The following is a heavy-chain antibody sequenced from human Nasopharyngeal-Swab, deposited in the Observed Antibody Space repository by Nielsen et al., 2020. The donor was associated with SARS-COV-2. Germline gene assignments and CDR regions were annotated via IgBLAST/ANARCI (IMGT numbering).Heavy chain of an antibody. Sequence: GGFLRLSCAASGFTFSSYGMHWVRQAPGKGLEWVAVISYDGSNKYYADSVKGRFTISRDNSKNTLYLQMNSLRAEDTAVYYCAKAPRAAAGPHWYFDLWGRGTLVTVSS. CDR3: AKAPRAAAGPHWYFDL. V-gene: IGHV3-30*18. J-gene: IGHJ2*01. CDR2: ISYDGSNK. CDR1: GFTFSSYG. D-gene: IGHD6-13*01.